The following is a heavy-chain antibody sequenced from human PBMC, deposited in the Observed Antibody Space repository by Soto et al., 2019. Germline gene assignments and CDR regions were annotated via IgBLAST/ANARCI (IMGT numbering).Heavy chain of an antibody. V-gene: IGHV1-69*04. CDR1: GGTFSSYT. Sequence: GASVKVSCKASGGTFSSYTISWVLQAPGQGLEWMGRIIPILGIANYAQKFQGRVTITADKSTSTAYMELSSLRSEDTAVYYCARDRDYCTNGVCHNNWFDPWGQGTLVTVSS. J-gene: IGHJ5*02. CDR2: IIPILGIA. D-gene: IGHD2-8*01. CDR3: ARDRDYCTNGVCHNNWFDP.